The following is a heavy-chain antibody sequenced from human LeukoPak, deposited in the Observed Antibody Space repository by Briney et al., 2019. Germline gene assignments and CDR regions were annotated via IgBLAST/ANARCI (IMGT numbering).Heavy chain of an antibody. CDR1: GFTFSSYE. J-gene: IGHJ3*02. Sequence: GGSLRLSCAASGFTFSSYEMNWVRQAPGKGLEWVSAISGSGSMTYYADSVKGRFTISRDKSNNTLYLQMNSLRAEDTALYYCAKTGDYFDSTDYYRPDAFDIWGQGTMVTVSS. CDR2: ISGSGSMT. V-gene: IGHV3-23*01. D-gene: IGHD3-22*01. CDR3: AKTGDYFDSTDYYRPDAFDI.